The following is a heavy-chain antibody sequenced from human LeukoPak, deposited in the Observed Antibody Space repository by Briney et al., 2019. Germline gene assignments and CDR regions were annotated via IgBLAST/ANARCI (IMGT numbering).Heavy chain of an antibody. CDR1: GYTFTGYY. J-gene: IGHJ6*02. CDR2: INPNSGGT. V-gene: IGHV1-2*04. CDR3: ARDSHRADPDSSSWYLDPYGMDV. Sequence: ASVKVSCKASGYTFTGYYMHWVRQAPGQGLEWMGWINPNSGGTNYAQKFQGWVTMTRDTSISTAYMELSRLRSDDTAVYYCARDSHRADPDSSSWYLDPYGMDVWGQGTTVTVSS. D-gene: IGHD6-13*01.